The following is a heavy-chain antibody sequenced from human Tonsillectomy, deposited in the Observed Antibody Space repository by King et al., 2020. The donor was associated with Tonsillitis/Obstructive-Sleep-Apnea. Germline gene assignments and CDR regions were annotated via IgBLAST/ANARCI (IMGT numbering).Heavy chain of an antibody. V-gene: IGHV1-18*01. J-gene: IGHJ6*02. Sequence: VQLVESGAEVKKPGASVKVSCKASGYTFPKYGISWVRQAPGQGLEWMGWISPYNGHTNYAQKLQARVTMTTDTSTSTAYMELRSLRYDDTAVYYCAGGLNYYYGMDVWGQGTTVTVSS. CDR2: ISPYNGHT. D-gene: IGHD3-16*01. CDR3: AGGLNYYYGMDV. CDR1: GYTFPKYG.